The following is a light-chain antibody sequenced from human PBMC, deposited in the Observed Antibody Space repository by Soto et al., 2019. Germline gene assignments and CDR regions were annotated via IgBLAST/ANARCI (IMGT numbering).Light chain of an antibody. CDR2: DAS. J-gene: IGKJ4*01. V-gene: IGKV3-11*01. CDR3: QQRQYWPPLT. Sequence: EVVLTQSPATLSLSPGERATLSCRASQSVSSYLAWYQQKPGQAPRLLIYDASNRAPGIPARFSGSGSGTDFTITISSLEPEDFAVYYCQQRQYWPPLTFGGGTKVEIK. CDR1: QSVSSY.